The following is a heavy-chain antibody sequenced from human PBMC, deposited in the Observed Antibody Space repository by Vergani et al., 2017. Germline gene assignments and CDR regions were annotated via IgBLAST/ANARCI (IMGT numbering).Heavy chain of an antibody. CDR1: GFTFSSYG. J-gene: IGHJ4*02. CDR3: AKDHSYYFDY. CDR2: ISYDRSNK. V-gene: IGHV3-30*18. Sequence: QVQLVESGGGVVQPGRSLRLSCAASGFTFSSYGMHWVRQAPGKGLEWVAVISYDRSNKYYADSVKGRFTISRDNSKNTLYLQMNSLRAEDTAVYYCAKDHSYYFDYWGQGTLVTVS. D-gene: IGHD5-18*01.